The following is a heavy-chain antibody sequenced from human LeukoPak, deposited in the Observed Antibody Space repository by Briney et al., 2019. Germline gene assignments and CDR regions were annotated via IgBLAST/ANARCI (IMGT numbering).Heavy chain of an antibody. J-gene: IGHJ3*02. D-gene: IGHD2-21*01. CDR1: GFTFSTYF. CDR2: IASDVSHT. V-gene: IGHV3-30-3*01. CDR3: ARERQDTILHSGAFDI. Sequence: GRSLRLSCAASGFTFSTYFMHWVRQAPGKGLEWVADIASDVSHTFYVESVKGRFTISRDNSKNTLYLQMNSLRAEDTAVYFCARERQDTILHSGAFDIWGQGTMVTVSS.